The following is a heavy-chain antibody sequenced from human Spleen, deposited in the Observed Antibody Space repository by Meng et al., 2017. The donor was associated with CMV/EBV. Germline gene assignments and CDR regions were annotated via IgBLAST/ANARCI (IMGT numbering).Heavy chain of an antibody. V-gene: IGHV4-31*02. CDR2: IPDSGDT. J-gene: IGHJ5*02. CDR1: CGSFTSVGSS. Sequence: VSCGSFTSVGSSWTWIPHHPGTGLEWIGFIPDSGDTYYQPSLTIRVSISIDTSENQFSLKLRSVTAADTAIYYCARDASNRAGWFDHWGQGALVTVSS. CDR3: ARDASNRAGWFDH. D-gene: IGHD1-14*01.